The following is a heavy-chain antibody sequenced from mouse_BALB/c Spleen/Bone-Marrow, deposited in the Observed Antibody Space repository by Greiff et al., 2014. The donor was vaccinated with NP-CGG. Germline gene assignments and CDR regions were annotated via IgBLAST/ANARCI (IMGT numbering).Heavy chain of an antibody. J-gene: IGHJ1*01. Sequence: VQLKQSGGGLVQPGGSLELSCAASGFDFSRYWMTWVRQAPGKGLEWIGEINPDSSTINYTPSLKDKFIISRDNAKNTLYLQMSKVRSEDTALYYCARPGYYGYQDVWGAGTTVTVSS. CDR2: INPDSSTI. CDR3: ARPGYYGYQDV. V-gene: IGHV4-1*02. CDR1: GFDFSRYW. D-gene: IGHD1-2*01.